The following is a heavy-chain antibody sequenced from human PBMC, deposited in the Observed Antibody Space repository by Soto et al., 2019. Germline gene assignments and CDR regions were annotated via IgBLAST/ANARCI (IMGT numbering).Heavy chain of an antibody. V-gene: IGHV3-30*18. J-gene: IGHJ4*02. Sequence: GGSLRLSCAASGFTFSSYGMHWVRQAPGKGLEWVAVISYDGSNKYYADSVKGRFTISRDNSKNTLYLQMNSLRAEDTAVYYCAKDSSGYSSSWSLFDYWGQGTLVTVSS. CDR2: ISYDGSNK. CDR1: GFTFSSYG. D-gene: IGHD6-13*01. CDR3: AKDSSGYSSSWSLFDY.